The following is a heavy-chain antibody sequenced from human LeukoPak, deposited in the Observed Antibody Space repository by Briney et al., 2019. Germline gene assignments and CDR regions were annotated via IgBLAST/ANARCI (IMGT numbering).Heavy chain of an antibody. CDR2: FYTSGST. J-gene: IGHJ4*02. CDR3: ARENSGSYREFDY. Sequence: PSETLSLTCTVPGGSISSYYWSWIRQPAGKGLEGIGRFYTSGSTNYNASLKSRVSMSVDTSKNQFSLTLSSVTAADTAVFYCARENSGSYREFDYWGQGTLATVSS. V-gene: IGHV4-4*07. D-gene: IGHD1-26*01. CDR1: GGSISSYY.